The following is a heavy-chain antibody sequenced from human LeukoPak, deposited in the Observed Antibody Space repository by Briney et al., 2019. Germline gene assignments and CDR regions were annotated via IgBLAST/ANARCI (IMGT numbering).Heavy chain of an antibody. Sequence: PGGSLRLSCAASGFTFSHFGIHWVRQAPGKGLEWVTIISSDGGHKFYADSVKGRFTISRDNSKDTVSLQMNSLRGDDTAIYYCARGSNGYSFAGDYWGQGTLVTVSS. CDR2: ISSDGGHK. V-gene: IGHV3-30*03. CDR3: ARGSNGYSFAGDY. CDR1: GFTFSHFG. J-gene: IGHJ4*02. D-gene: IGHD5-12*01.